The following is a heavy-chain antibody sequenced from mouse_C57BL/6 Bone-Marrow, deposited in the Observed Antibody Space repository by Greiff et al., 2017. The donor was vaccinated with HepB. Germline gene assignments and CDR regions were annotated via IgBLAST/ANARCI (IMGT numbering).Heavy chain of an antibody. J-gene: IGHJ1*03. CDR1: GYTFTSYW. CDR3: ARGEDYYGSSPNFDV. CDR2: IDPSDSYT. V-gene: IGHV1-59*01. D-gene: IGHD1-1*01. Sequence: VQLQQPGAELVRPGTSVKLSCKASGYTFTSYWMHWVKQRPGQGLEWIGVIDPSDSYTNYNQKFKGKATLTVDTSSSTAYMQLSSLTSEDSAVYYCARGEDYYGSSPNFDVWGTGTTVTVSS.